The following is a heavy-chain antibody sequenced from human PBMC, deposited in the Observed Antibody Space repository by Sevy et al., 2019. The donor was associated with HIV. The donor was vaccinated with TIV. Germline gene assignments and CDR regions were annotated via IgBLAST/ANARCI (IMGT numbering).Heavy chain of an antibody. V-gene: IGHV3-21*06. CDR1: GFTISNYN. CDR3: VREGVGFSEWLEAFDI. D-gene: IGHD3-3*01. J-gene: IGHJ3*02. CDR2: IGTTNDYI. Sequence: GGSLRLSCAASGFTISNYNMNWVRLAPGKGLEWVSFIGTTNDYIYYADSVKGRFTLSRDNAKNSLFLQMNSLRAEDKGVFYCVREGVGFSEWLEAFDIWGQGTKVTVSS.